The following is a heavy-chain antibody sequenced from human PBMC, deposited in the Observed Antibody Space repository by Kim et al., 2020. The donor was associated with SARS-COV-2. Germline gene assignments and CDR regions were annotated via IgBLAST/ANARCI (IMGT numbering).Heavy chain of an antibody. J-gene: IGHJ4*02. CDR1: GFTFSNAW. V-gene: IGHV3-15*01. Sequence: GGSLRLSCAASGFTFSNAWMSWVRQAPGKGLEWVGRIKSKTDGGTTDYAAPVKGRFTISRDDSKNTLYLQMNSLKTEDTAVYYCTTDRSSYDFWSGYYIKDYWGQGTLVTVSS. CDR2: IKSKTDGGTT. CDR3: TTDRSSYDFWSGYYIKDY. D-gene: IGHD3-3*01.